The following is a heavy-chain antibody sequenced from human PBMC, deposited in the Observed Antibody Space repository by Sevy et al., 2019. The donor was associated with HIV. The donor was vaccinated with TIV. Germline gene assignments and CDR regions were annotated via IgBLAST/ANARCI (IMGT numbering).Heavy chain of an antibody. J-gene: IGHJ3*02. CDR1: DGSITSGGYY. Sequence: SETLSLTCTVSDGSITSGGYYWNWLRQHPGKGLEWIGYFYYSGNTYYTPSLKSRVTISVDTSKKQFSLELSSVTAADTAVYYCARAVAYPDAFDIWGQGTMVTVSS. CDR3: ARAVAYPDAFDI. CDR2: FYYSGNT. D-gene: IGHD2-21*01. V-gene: IGHV4-31*03.